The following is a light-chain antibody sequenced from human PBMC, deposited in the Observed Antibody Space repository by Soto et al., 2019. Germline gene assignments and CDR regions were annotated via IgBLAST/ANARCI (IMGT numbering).Light chain of an antibody. CDR3: QQYGSSPKIT. V-gene: IGKV3-20*01. J-gene: IGKJ5*01. Sequence: EIVLTRSPGTLSLSPGERATLSCRASQSVTTFLAWYQQKPGQAPRLLIYGASSRATGIPDRFSGSGSGTDFTLTISRLEPEDFAVYYCQQYGSSPKITFGQGTRLEI. CDR1: QSVTTF. CDR2: GAS.